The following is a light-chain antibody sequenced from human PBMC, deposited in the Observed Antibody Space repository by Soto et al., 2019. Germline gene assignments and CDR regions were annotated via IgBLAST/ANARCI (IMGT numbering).Light chain of an antibody. CDR2: GAS. CDR1: QSLTSSY. Sequence: EILLTQSPGTLSLSPGERARLSCRASQSLTSSYLAWYQQKPGQAPRLLIYGASSRATGIPDRFSGSGSGTDFTLTISRLEPEDFAVYYCHQCYSSRTFGQGTKVDIK. J-gene: IGKJ1*01. V-gene: IGKV3-20*01. CDR3: HQCYSSRT.